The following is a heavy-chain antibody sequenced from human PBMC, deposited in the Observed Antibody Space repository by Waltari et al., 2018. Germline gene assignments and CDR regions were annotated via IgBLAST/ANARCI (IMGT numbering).Heavy chain of an antibody. Sequence: QITLKESGHTLVKPTQTLTLTCTFSGFSLSTSGVGVGWIRQPPGKALEWLALIYWNDDKRYSPSLKSRLTITKDTSKNQVVLTMTNMDPVDTATYYCAHREPRLGDDAFDIWGQGTMVTVSS. V-gene: IGHV2-5*01. CDR3: AHREPRLGDDAFDI. D-gene: IGHD5-12*01. CDR1: GFSLSTSGVG. CDR2: IYWNDDK. J-gene: IGHJ3*02.